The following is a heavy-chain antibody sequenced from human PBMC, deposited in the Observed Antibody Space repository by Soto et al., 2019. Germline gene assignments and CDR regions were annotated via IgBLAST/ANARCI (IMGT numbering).Heavy chain of an antibody. CDR1: GYSFSSYY. CDR3: ARAFDYYDSSGYYSGFDY. J-gene: IGHJ4*02. CDR2: INPNSGGT. V-gene: IGHV1-2*04. D-gene: IGHD3-22*01. Sequence: ASVKVSCTASGYSFSSYYMHWVRQAPGQGLEWMGWINPNSGGTNYAQKFQGWVTMTRDTSISTAYMELSRLRSDDTAVYYCARAFDYYDSSGYYSGFDYWGQGTLVTVSS.